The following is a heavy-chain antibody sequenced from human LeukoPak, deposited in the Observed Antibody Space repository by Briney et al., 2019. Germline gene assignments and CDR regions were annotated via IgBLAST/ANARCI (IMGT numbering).Heavy chain of an antibody. CDR3: ARDHYGDYNFDY. CDR2: INPNSGGT. CDR1: GYTFTGYY. Sequence: ASVKVSCKASGYTFTGYYMHWARQAPGQGLEWMGWINPNSGGTNYAQKFQGRVTMTRDTSISTAYMELSRLRSDDTAVYYCARDHYGDYNFDYWGQGTLVTVSS. D-gene: IGHD4-17*01. J-gene: IGHJ4*02. V-gene: IGHV1-2*02.